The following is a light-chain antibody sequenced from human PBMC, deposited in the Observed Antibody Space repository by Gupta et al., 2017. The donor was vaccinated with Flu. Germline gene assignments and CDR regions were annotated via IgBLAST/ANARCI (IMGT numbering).Light chain of an antibody. J-gene: IGKJ2*01. Sequence: STLSASVGDRVTITFRASQSINNWLAWYQQKPGKAPKLLIYKASNLQSGVPSRFSGSGSGTEFSLTISSLQPDDFAIYYCHQYNSYSPETFGQGTKLEIK. V-gene: IGKV1-5*03. CDR2: KAS. CDR3: HQYNSYSPET. CDR1: QSINNW.